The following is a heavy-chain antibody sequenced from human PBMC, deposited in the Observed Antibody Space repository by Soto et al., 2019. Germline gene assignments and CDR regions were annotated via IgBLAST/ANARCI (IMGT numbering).Heavy chain of an antibody. D-gene: IGHD2-8*02. CDR3: ARIKLVDFFFINVDVYDMDV. CDR2: ISSDSRYI. J-gene: IGHJ6*02. CDR1: GFTLSNYA. V-gene: IGHV3-21*01. Sequence: EVQLVESGGGLVQPGGSLRLSCAASGFTLSNYAVNWVRQAPGKGLKWVSYISSDSRYIYHGDSGKGRFTISRDNARNSVYLQMNSLRDEDTAVYYCARIKLVDFFFINVDVYDMDVWGQGTPVTVSS.